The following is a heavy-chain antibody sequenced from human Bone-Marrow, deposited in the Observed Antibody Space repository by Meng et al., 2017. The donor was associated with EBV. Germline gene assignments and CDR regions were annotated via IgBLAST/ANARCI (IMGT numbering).Heavy chain of an antibody. Sequence: VQLVQSGGDLVKPGGSLRLSCAASGFIFSDSYMSWIRQTPGKGLEWISYISNSGTTIKYADAVKGRFTISRDNAKNSLYLQMNSLRADDTAVYYCTTDRLGYDALDYWGQGTLVTVAS. J-gene: IGHJ4*02. CDR1: GFIFSDSY. V-gene: IGHV3-11*01. D-gene: IGHD5-12*01. CDR2: ISNSGTTI. CDR3: TTDRLGYDALDY.